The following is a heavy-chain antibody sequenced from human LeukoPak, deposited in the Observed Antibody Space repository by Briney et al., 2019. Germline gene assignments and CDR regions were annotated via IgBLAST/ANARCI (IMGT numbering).Heavy chain of an antibody. V-gene: IGHV3-66*01. Sequence: GGSLRLSCAASGFTVSSNYMSWVRQAPGKGLEWVSVIYSGGSTYYADSVKGRFTISRDNSKNTLYLQMNSLRAEDTAVYYCARVRPASSSSENYYYGMDVWGQGTTVTVSS. D-gene: IGHD6-6*01. CDR1: GFTVSSNY. CDR3: ARVRPASSSSENYYYGMDV. J-gene: IGHJ6*02. CDR2: IYSGGST.